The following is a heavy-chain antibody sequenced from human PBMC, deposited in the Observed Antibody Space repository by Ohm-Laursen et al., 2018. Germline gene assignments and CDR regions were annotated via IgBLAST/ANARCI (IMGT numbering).Heavy chain of an antibody. CDR3: ARVGYSSGWLFDY. V-gene: IGHV4-59*01. J-gene: IGHJ4*02. D-gene: IGHD6-19*01. Sequence: GTLSPTCTVSGGSISSYYWSWIRQPPGKGLEWIGYIYYSGSTNYNPSLKSRVTISVDTSKNQFSLKLSSVTAADTAVYYCARVGYSSGWLFDYWGQGTLVTVSS. CDR1: GGSISSYY. CDR2: IYYSGST.